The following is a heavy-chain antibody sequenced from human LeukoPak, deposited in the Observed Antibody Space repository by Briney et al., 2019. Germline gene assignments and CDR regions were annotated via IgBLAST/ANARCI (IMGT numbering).Heavy chain of an antibody. J-gene: IGHJ4*02. CDR2: IYTSGST. CDR1: GGSISSSNYY. D-gene: IGHD3-3*01. CDR3: ARGWSR. V-gene: IGHV4-61*02. Sequence: PSETLSLTCSVSGGSISSSNYYWSWIRQPAGKGLEWIGRIYTSGSTNYNPSLKSRVTISVDTSKNQFSLKLSSVTAADTAVYYCARGWSRWGQGTLVTVSS.